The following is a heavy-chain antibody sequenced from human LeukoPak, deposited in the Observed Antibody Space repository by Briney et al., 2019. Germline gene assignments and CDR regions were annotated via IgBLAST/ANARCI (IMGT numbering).Heavy chain of an antibody. CDR3: AKIGVGPAAYKY. V-gene: IGHV3-23*01. CDR2: ISASGATT. J-gene: IGHJ4*02. CDR1: GFTFSSYA. D-gene: IGHD2-2*01. Sequence: GGSLRLSCAASGFTFSSYAMNWVRQAPGKGLEWVSSISASGATTFNADSVKGRFTISRDNSKNTLYLQMNGLRAEDTAVYFCAKIGVGPAAYKYWGQGTLVTVSS.